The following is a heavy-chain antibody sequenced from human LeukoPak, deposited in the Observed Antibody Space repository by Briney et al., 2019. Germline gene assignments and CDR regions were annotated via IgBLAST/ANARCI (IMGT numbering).Heavy chain of an antibody. CDR1: GFTFSSYW. CDR3: AREGSSADFDY. CDR2: IKQDGSEK. Sequence: GGSLRLSCAASGFTFSSYWMSWVRQAPGKGLEWVANIKQDGSEKYYVDSVKGRFTISRDNTKNSLYLQMNSLRAEDTAVYYCAREGSSADFDYWGQGTLVTVSS. J-gene: IGHJ4*02. V-gene: IGHV3-7*01. D-gene: IGHD6-13*01.